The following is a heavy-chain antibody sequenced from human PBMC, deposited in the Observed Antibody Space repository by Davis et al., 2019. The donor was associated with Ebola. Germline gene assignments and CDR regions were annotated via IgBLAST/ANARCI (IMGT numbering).Heavy chain of an antibody. CDR2: IYYSGST. D-gene: IGHD3-3*01. CDR3: ARAPRFLEWLLFDY. Sequence: SETLSLTCSVSGGSISSGGYYWSWIRQHPGKGLEWIGYIYYSGSTNYNPSLKSRVTISVDTSKNQFSLKLSSVTAADTAVYYCARAPRFLEWLLFDYWGQGTLVTVSS. V-gene: IGHV4-61*08. J-gene: IGHJ4*02. CDR1: GGSISSGGYY.